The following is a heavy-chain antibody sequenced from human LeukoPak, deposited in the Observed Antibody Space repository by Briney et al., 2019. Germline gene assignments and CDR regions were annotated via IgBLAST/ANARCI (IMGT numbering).Heavy chain of an antibody. CDR3: ATCPYSSSWCHFDS. Sequence: SETLSLTCTVSRGSSSSGGYYWSWIRQHPGKGLEWIAYIYDSGSTYYNPSLKGRVNISLDMSEDQFSLKLSSVTAADTAVYYCATCPYSSSWCHFDSWGQGTLVTVSS. J-gene: IGHJ4*02. CDR2: IYDSGST. CDR1: RGSSSSGGYY. V-gene: IGHV4-31*03. D-gene: IGHD6-13*01.